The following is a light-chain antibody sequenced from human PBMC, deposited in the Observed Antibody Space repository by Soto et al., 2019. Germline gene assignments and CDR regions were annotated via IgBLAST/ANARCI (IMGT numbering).Light chain of an antibody. V-gene: IGKV1-5*01. CDR2: DAS. J-gene: IGKJ1*01. CDR3: QQYNSYTWT. CDR1: QTISSW. Sequence: DIQMTQSPSTLSGSVGDRVTITCRASQTISSWLAWYQQKPGKAPKRLIYDASNLQSGVPSRFSGSGSGTEFTLTISSLQPDDFATYYCQQYNSYTWTFGQGTKVDI.